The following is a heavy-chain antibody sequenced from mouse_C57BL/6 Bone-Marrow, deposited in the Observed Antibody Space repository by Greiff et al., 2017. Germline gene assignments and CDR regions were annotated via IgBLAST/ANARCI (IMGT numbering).Heavy chain of an antibody. D-gene: IGHD4-1*01. CDR2: IYPRSGNT. CDR1: GYTFTSYG. J-gene: IGHJ2*01. V-gene: IGHV1-81*01. CDR3: AREGLGRYYCDY. Sequence: QVQLQQSGAELARPGASVKLSCKASGYTFTSYGISWVKQRTGQGLEWIGEIYPRSGNTYYNEKFKGKATLTADKSSSTAYMELRSLTSEDSAVYFCAREGLGRYYCDYGGQGTTLTVSA.